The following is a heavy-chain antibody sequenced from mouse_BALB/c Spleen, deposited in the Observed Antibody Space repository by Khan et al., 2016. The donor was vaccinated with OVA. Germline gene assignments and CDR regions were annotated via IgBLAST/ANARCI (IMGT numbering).Heavy chain of an antibody. Sequence: QIQLVQSGPELKKPGETVKISCKAFGYTFTNYGMNWVKQTPGQGLKWMGWINTYTGEPTYVDDFKGRFAFSLETSASTAYLQINNLKNEDTATYFCARPPYFSYVMVYWGQGTSVTVSS. D-gene: IGHD2-10*01. V-gene: IGHV9-3-1*01. CDR3: ARPPYFSYVMVY. CDR2: INTYTGEP. CDR1: GYTFTNYG. J-gene: IGHJ4*01.